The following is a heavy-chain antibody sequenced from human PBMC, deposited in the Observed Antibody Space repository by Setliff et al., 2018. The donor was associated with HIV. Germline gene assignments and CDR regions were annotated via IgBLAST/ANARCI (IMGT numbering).Heavy chain of an antibody. V-gene: IGHV1-2*06. D-gene: IGHD3-9*01. Sequence: ASVKVSCKASGYKFTGHHIQWMGQAPGQGLEWMGRINPNMGDTQYAQKFQGRIIMTRDTSINTVYMELSSLTSDDTTLYYCARQDIPTGYYLFDYWGQGTQVTVSS. CDR3: ARQDIPTGYYLFDY. CDR1: GYKFTGHH. J-gene: IGHJ4*02. CDR2: INPNMGDT.